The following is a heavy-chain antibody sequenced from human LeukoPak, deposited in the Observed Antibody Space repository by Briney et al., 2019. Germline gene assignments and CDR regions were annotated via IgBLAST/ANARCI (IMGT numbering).Heavy chain of an antibody. D-gene: IGHD2-8*02. Sequence: PGGSLRLSCAASGFTFSSYWMHWVRQVPGKGLVWVSGFGTDGNTHYAESVRGRFDISRDTSKTTVYLQMNSLRAEDTALYYCARDLRYWVAMDVWGQGTTVTVS. CDR2: FGTDGNT. CDR3: ARDLRYWVAMDV. V-gene: IGHV3-74*01. J-gene: IGHJ6*02. CDR1: GFTFSSYW.